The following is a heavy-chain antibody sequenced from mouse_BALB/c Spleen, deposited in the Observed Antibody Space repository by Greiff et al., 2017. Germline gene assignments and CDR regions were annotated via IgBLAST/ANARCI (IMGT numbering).Heavy chain of an antibody. CDR3: TNRITTGFDY. D-gene: IGHD2-4*01. CDR1: GYAFSSSW. Sequence: VQLQQSGPELVKPGASVKISCKASGYAFSSSWMNWVKQRPGQGLEWIGRIYPGDGDTNYNGKFKGKATLTADKSSSTAYMQLSSLTSVDSAVYYCTNRITTGFDYWGQGTTLTVSS. CDR2: IYPGDGDT. V-gene: IGHV1-82*01. J-gene: IGHJ2*01.